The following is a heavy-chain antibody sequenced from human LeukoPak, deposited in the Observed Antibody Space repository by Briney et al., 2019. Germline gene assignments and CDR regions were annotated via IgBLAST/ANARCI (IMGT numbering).Heavy chain of an antibody. CDR2: ISGSGGST. Sequence: LTGGSLRLSCAASGFTFSSYAMSWVRQAPGKGLEWVSAISGSGGSTYYADSVKGRFTISRDNSKNTLHLQMNSLRAEDTAVYYCAKGAADYYDSSGYYGIDYWGQGTLVTVSS. CDR1: GFTFSSYA. CDR3: AKGAADYYDSSGYYGIDY. D-gene: IGHD3-22*01. V-gene: IGHV3-23*01. J-gene: IGHJ4*02.